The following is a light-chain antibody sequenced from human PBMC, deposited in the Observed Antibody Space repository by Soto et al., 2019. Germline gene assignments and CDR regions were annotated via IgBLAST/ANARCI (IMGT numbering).Light chain of an antibody. V-gene: IGKV1-39*01. CDR3: QQSYSTLPWT. CDR2: AAS. Sequence: DIQMTQSPSSLSPSVGDRVTITCRAGQSISSYLNWYQQKPGKAPKLLIYAASSLQSGVPSRFSGSGSGTDFTLTISSLQPEDFATYYCQQSYSTLPWTFGQGTKVEIK. CDR1: QSISSY. J-gene: IGKJ1*01.